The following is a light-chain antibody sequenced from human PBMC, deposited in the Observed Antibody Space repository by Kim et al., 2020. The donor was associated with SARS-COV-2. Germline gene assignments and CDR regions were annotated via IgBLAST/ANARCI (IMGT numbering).Light chain of an antibody. J-gene: IGLJ2*01. V-gene: IGLV3-21*04. CDR1: NIGSKG. Sequence: SYELTQPPSVSVAPGKTARISCGGNNIGSKGVQWLQQKAGQAPVMVIYYDTSRPSGIPERFSASSSGNTATLTISSVEVGDEADYYCHVWDSGTYHVVFGGGTQLTVL. CDR2: YDT. CDR3: HVWDSGTYHVV.